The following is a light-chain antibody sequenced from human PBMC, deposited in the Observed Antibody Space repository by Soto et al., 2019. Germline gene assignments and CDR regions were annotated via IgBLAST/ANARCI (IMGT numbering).Light chain of an antibody. CDR1: QSINSNY. CDR3: QHYVTSLTT. CDR2: GAS. V-gene: IGKV3-20*01. Sequence: EIVLRQSPGTLSLSPWARATLSCCTSQSINSNYIAWYQQKPGQAHRLLIVGASIRVKGIPDRCIGSGSGTDFTLTISRLEPEDFAVYYCQHYVTSLTTFGQGTKVDIK. J-gene: IGKJ1*01.